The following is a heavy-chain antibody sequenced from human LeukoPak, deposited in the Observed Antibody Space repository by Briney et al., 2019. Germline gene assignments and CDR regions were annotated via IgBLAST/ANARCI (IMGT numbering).Heavy chain of an antibody. CDR1: GYTFTSNT. CDR3: ARGAGLSSSWYIDY. Sequence: ASVKVSCKXSGYTFTSNTINWVRQAPGQGLEMMGWVIAYNGNTNYAQKFQGRVTMTTDTSTSRAYMELRSLRSDDTAVYYCARGAGLSSSWYIDYWGQGTLVTVSS. D-gene: IGHD6-13*01. J-gene: IGHJ4*02. CDR2: VIAYNGNT. V-gene: IGHV1-18*01.